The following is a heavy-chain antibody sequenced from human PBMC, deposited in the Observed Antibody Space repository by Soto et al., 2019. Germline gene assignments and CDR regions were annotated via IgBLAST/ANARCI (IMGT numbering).Heavy chain of an antibody. CDR1: SGSISSSNW. Sequence: SETLSLTCAVSSGSISSSNWWSWVRQPPGKGLEWIGEIYHSGSTNYNPSLKSRVTISVDTSKNQFSLKLSSVTAADTAVYYCARPPHTYCSGGSCNDYWGQGTLVTVSS. CDR3: ARPPHTYCSGGSCNDY. J-gene: IGHJ4*02. D-gene: IGHD2-15*01. V-gene: IGHV4-4*02. CDR2: IYHSGST.